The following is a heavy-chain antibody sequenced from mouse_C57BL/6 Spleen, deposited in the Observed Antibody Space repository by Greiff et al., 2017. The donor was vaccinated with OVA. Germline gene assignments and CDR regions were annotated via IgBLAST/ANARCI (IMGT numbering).Heavy chain of an antibody. CDR1: GFTFSSYG. Sequence: EVKLQESGGDLVKPGGSLKLSCAASGFTFSSYGMSWVRQTPDKRLEWVATISSGGSYTYYPDSVKGRFTISRDNAKNTLYLQMSSLKSEDTAMYYCARHPGDYGSPDWYFDVWGTGTTVTVSS. J-gene: IGHJ1*03. D-gene: IGHD1-1*01. CDR3: ARHPGDYGSPDWYFDV. V-gene: IGHV5-6*01. CDR2: ISSGGSYT.